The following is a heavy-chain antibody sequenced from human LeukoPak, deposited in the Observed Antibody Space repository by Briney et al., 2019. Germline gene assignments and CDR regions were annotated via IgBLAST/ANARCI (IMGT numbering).Heavy chain of an antibody. D-gene: IGHD1-26*01. CDR3: TRGRRATHDY. CDR1: GFTFSSYS. Sequence: GGSLRLPCAASGFTFSSYSMHWVRQAPGKGLEWVGFIRSKAYGGTTEYAASVKGRFTISRDDSKSIAYLQMNSMKTEDTAVYYCTRGRRATHDYWGQGTLVTVSS. J-gene: IGHJ4*02. CDR2: IRSKAYGGTT. V-gene: IGHV3-49*04.